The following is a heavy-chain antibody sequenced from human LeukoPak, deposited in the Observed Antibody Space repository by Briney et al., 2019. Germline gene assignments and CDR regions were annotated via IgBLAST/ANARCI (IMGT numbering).Heavy chain of an antibody. V-gene: IGHV3-48*03. CDR3: ARARSPGHFDY. D-gene: IGHD1-14*01. Sequence: GGSLRLSCAASGFTFSSYEMNWVRQAPGKGLEWVSYISSSGSTIYYADSVKGRFTISRDNAKNSLYLQMNSLRAEDTAVYYCARARSPGHFDYWGQGTLVTVSS. J-gene: IGHJ4*02. CDR2: ISSSGSTI. CDR1: GFTFSSYE.